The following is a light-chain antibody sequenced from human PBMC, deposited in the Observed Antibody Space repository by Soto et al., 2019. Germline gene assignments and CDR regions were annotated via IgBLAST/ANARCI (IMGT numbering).Light chain of an antibody. CDR2: DVS. CDR1: SSDVGGYNY. V-gene: IGLV2-14*01. Sequence: QSVLTQPASVSGSPGQSITISCTGTSSDVGGYNYVSWYQQHPGKAPKLLIYDVSNQPSGVSNRCSGSKSGNTASLTISGLQAEDEADYYCSSYTSSSTLVVFGGGTTLTVL. J-gene: IGLJ2*01. CDR3: SSYTSSSTLVV.